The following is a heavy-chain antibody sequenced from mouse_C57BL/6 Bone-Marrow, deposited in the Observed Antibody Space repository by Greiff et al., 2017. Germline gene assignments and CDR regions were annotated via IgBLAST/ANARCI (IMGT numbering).Heavy chain of an antibody. CDR1: GFNIKDYY. CDR2: IDPEDGDT. CDR3: TTPFTTVVATRAY. V-gene: IGHV14-1*01. Sequence: EVMLVESGAELVRPGASVKLSCTASGFNIKDYYMHWVKQRPEQGLEWIGRIDPEDGDTEYAPKFPGKATMAADTSSNTAYLQLSSLTSEDTAVYYCTTPFTTVVATRAYWGQGTLVTVSA. J-gene: IGHJ3*01. D-gene: IGHD1-1*01.